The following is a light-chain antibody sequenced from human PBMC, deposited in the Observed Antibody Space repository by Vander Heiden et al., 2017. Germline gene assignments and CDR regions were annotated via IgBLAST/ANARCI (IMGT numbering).Light chain of an antibody. Sequence: QTVVTQEPSFSVSPGGTVTLTCGLSSGSVSTNYYPSWYQQTPGQAPRTLIYSTNARSSGVPDRFSGSILGNKAALTITGAQADDESGYYCALYMGSGISVVGGGTKLTVL. CDR2: STN. J-gene: IGLJ3*02. CDR1: SGSVSTNYY. V-gene: IGLV8-61*01. CDR3: ALYMGSGISV.